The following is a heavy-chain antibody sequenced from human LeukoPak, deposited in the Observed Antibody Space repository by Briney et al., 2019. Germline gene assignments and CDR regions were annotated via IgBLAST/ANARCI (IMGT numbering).Heavy chain of an antibody. V-gene: IGHV1-18*01. D-gene: IGHD3-22*01. CDR1: GYTFTNYG. Sequence: ASVKVSCKTSGYTFTNYGISWVRQAPGQGLEWMGWISGYNGYTNYAQKLQGRGTMTTDTSTSTAYMELRSLRSDDTAVYYCARMMTPRHYYDRSGYYYGAFDIWGQGTMVTVSS. CDR2: ISGYNGYT. J-gene: IGHJ3*02. CDR3: ARMMTPRHYYDRSGYYYGAFDI.